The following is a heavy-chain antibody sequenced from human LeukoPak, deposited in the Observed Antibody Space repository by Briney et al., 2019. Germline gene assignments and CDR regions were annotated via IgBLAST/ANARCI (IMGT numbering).Heavy chain of an antibody. CDR2: IIPIFGTA. CDR3: ALIPYCTTATCYYFDY. CDR1: GGTFSSYA. Sequence: ASVKVSCKASGGTFSSYAISWVRQAPGQGLEWMGGIIPIFGTANYAQKFQGRVTITADESTSTAYMELRSLRSDDTAVYYCALIPYCTTATCYYFDYWGQGTLVTVSS. D-gene: IGHD2-2*01. V-gene: IGHV1-69*13. J-gene: IGHJ4*02.